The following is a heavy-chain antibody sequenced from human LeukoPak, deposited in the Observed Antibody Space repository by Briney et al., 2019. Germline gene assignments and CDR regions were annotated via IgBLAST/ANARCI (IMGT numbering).Heavy chain of an antibody. CDR2: IYYSGST. Sequence: PSETLSLTCTVSGGSISSYYWSWIRQPPGKGLEWIGYIYYSGSTNYNPSLKSRVTISVDTSKNRFSLKLSSVTAADTAVYYCAREGYGSGSYFDYWGQGTLVTVSS. J-gene: IGHJ4*02. V-gene: IGHV4-59*01. CDR3: AREGYGSGSYFDY. CDR1: GGSISSYY. D-gene: IGHD3-10*01.